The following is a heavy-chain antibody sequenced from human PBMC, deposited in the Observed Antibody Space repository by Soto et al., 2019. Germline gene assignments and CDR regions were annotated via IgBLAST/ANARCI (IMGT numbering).Heavy chain of an antibody. CDR2: IYYSGST. Sequence: PSETLSLTCTVSGGSISSSSYYWGWIRQPPGKGLEWIGSIYYSGSTYYNPSLKSRVTISVDTSKNQFSLKLSSVTAADTAVYYCAMPKSGGPVYYYYGMDVWGQGTTVTVSS. CDR1: GGSISSSSYY. CDR3: AMPKSGGPVYYYYGMDV. J-gene: IGHJ6*02. V-gene: IGHV4-39*01. D-gene: IGHD1-26*01.